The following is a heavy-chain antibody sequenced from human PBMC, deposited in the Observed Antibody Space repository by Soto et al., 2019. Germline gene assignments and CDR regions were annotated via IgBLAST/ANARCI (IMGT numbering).Heavy chain of an antibody. J-gene: IGHJ4*02. D-gene: IGHD6-19*01. V-gene: IGHV3-7*01. CDR3: AREGIEVADLDY. Sequence: GGSLRLSCVASGFAFWGDWMSWVRQAPGKGLEWVANIKQDGSEKQYLDSVRGRFTISRDNSKNSVYLQMNSLRAEDTGVYYCAREGIEVADLDYWGQGTLVTVSS. CDR2: IKQDGSEK. CDR1: GFAFWGDW.